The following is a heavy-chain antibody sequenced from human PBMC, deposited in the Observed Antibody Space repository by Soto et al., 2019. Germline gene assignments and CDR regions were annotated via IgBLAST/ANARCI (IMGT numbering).Heavy chain of an antibody. V-gene: IGHV1-8*01. CDR1: GYTFTSYD. Sequence: QVQLVQSGAEVTKPGASVKVSCKASGYTFTSYDINWVRHATGQGLEWMGWMSPNSGATGYAQKLQGRVTMTRDTSISTAYMELSNLRSEDTAIYYCARGVDAVVDVWGQGSTVTVSS. CDR2: MSPNSGAT. D-gene: IGHD2-15*01. CDR3: ARGVDAVVDV. J-gene: IGHJ6*02.